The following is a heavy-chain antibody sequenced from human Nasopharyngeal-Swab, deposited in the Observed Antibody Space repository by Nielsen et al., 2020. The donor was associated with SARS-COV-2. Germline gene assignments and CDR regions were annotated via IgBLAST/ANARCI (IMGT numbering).Heavy chain of an antibody. CDR2: ISGSGGST. Sequence: GESLKISCAAPGFTFSSYAMSWVRQAPGKGLEWVSAISGSGGSTYYADSVKGRFTISRDNSKNTLYLQMNSLRAEDTAVYYCAKDQHSGGFDYWGQGTLVTVSS. V-gene: IGHV3-23*01. D-gene: IGHD3-16*01. CDR1: GFTFSSYA. CDR3: AKDQHSGGFDY. J-gene: IGHJ4*02.